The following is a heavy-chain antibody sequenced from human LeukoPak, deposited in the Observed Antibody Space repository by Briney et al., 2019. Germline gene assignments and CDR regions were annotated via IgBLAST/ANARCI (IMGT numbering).Heavy chain of an antibody. Sequence: SVKVSCKASGYTFTGYYMHWVRQAPGQGLEWMGGIIPIFGTANYAQKFQGRVTITADESTSTAYMELSSLRSEDTAVYYCARDRTPLSYCSGGSCPSNYYYYGMDVWGQGTTVTVSS. J-gene: IGHJ6*02. CDR2: IIPIFGTA. D-gene: IGHD2-15*01. CDR1: GYTFTGYY. V-gene: IGHV1-69*13. CDR3: ARDRTPLSYCSGGSCPSNYYYYGMDV.